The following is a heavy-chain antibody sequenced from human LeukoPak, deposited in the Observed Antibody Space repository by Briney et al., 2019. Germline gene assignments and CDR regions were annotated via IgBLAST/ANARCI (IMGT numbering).Heavy chain of an antibody. Sequence: PGGSLRLSCAASGFTFSSYRMNWVRQAPGKGLEWVSSISSSSSYIYYADSVKGRFTISRDNAKNSLYLQMNSLRAEDTAVYYCARGTTPYVDTAMVTADWGQGTLVTVSS. V-gene: IGHV3-21*01. CDR3: ARGTTPYVDTAMVTAD. D-gene: IGHD5-18*01. CDR1: GFTFSSYR. J-gene: IGHJ4*02. CDR2: ISSSSSYI.